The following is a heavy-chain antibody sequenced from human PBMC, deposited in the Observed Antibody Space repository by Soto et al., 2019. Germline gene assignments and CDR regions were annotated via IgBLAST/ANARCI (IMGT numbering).Heavy chain of an antibody. CDR2: IIPIFGTA. V-gene: IGHV1-69*01. Sequence: QVQLVQSGAEVKKPGSSVKVSCKASGGTFSSYAISWVRQAPGQGLEWMGGIIPIFGTANYAQKFQGRVTITADESTSTDYMELRSLRSADTAVYYCASGTVIAARLDGFDIWGQGTMVTVSS. J-gene: IGHJ3*02. CDR1: GGTFSSYA. CDR3: ASGTVIAARLDGFDI. D-gene: IGHD6-6*01.